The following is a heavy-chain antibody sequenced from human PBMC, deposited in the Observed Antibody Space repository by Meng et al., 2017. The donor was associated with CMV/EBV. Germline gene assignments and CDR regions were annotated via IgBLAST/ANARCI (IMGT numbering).Heavy chain of an antibody. D-gene: IGHD6-19*01. CDR1: GGSISSSNW. V-gene: IGHV4-4*02. Sequence: SETLSLTCAVSGGSISSSNWWSWVRQPPGKGLEWIGEIYHSGSTNYNPSLKSRVTISVDKSKNQFSLKLSSVTAADTAVYYCARDGSGFLTPFDYWGQGTLVTVSS. CDR3: ARDGSGFLTPFDY. J-gene: IGHJ4*02. CDR2: IYHSGST.